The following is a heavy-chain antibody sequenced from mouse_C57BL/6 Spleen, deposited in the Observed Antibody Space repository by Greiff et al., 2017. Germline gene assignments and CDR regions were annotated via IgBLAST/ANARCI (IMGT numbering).Heavy chain of an antibody. Sequence: VQLQQSGAELVRPGASVKLSCTASGFNIKDYYMHWVKQRPEQGLEWIGRIDPEDGDTEYAPKFQGKATMTADTSSNTAYLQLSSLTSEDTAVYYCTSPYYYGSFYYFDYWGQGTTLTVPS. CDR1: GFNIKDYY. D-gene: IGHD1-1*01. V-gene: IGHV14-1*01. CDR2: IDPEDGDT. J-gene: IGHJ2*01. CDR3: TSPYYYGSFYYFDY.